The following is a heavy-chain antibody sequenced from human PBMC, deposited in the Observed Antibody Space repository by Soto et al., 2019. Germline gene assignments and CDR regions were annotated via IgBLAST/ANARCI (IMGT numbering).Heavy chain of an antibody. CDR1: GYTVTSYA. J-gene: IGHJ6*02. D-gene: IGHD3-10*01. Sequence: ASVKVSCKASGYTVTSYAMPWVRQAPRQRLEGMGWINAGNGNTKYSQKFQGRVTITRDTSATTAYMELSSLRSEDTAVYYCAAGREGLWFGAVSYGSGGMDVWGQGTTVTVS. CDR3: AAGREGLWFGAVSYGSGGMDV. CDR2: INAGNGNT. V-gene: IGHV1-3*01.